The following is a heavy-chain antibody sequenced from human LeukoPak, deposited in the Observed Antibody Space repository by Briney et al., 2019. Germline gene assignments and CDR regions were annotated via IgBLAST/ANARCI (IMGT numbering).Heavy chain of an antibody. V-gene: IGHV3-9*01. D-gene: IGHD6-19*01. CDR1: GFTFDDYA. Sequence: GGSLRLSCAASGFTFDDYAMHWVRQAPGKGLEWVSGISWNSGSIGYADSVKGRFTISRDNAKNSLYLQVNSLRAEDTALYYCAAVAGPVGGDYWGQGTLVTVSS. CDR3: AAVAGPVGGDY. J-gene: IGHJ4*02. CDR2: ISWNSGSI.